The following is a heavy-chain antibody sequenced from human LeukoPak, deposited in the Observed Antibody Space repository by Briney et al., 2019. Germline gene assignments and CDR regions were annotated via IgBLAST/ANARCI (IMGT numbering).Heavy chain of an antibody. CDR2: MYYSGST. J-gene: IGHJ6*03. V-gene: IGHV4-30-4*08. CDR1: GGSISSGDYY. Sequence: SETLSLTCTVSGGSISSGDYYWSWIRQPPGKGLEWIGYMYYSGSTYYNPSLKSRVTISVDTSKNQFSLKLSSVTAADTAVYYCARDSADTAMALSYYYMDVWGKGTTVTVSS. CDR3: ARDSADTAMALSYYYMDV. D-gene: IGHD5-18*01.